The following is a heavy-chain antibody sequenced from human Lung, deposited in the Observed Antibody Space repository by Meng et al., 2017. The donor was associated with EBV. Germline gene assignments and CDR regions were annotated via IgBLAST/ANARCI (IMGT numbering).Heavy chain of an antibody. Sequence: QVQFVHLGAEVKKPGASVKVSCKASGYTLTSYAMHWVRQAPGQRLEWMGWINAGNGNTKYSQRFQGRVTITRDTSASTAYMELSSLRSEDTTVYYCARAGYDSSGYYPQPFDYWGQGTLVTVSS. D-gene: IGHD3-22*01. V-gene: IGHV1-3*01. J-gene: IGHJ4*02. CDR1: GYTLTSYA. CDR2: INAGNGNT. CDR3: ARAGYDSSGYYPQPFDY.